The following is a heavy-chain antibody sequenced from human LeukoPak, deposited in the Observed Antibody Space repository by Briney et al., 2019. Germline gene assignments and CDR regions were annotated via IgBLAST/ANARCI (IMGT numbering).Heavy chain of an antibody. CDR2: ISPYNDNT. Sequence: ASVKVSCKASGYTFSTYGISWVRQAPGQGLEWMGWISPYNDNTEYAQKLQGRVTMTTDTSTSTAHMELRSLRSDDTAVYYCARGPKFMVVTAIWFDPWGQGTLVTVSS. J-gene: IGHJ5*02. CDR1: GYTFSTYG. V-gene: IGHV1-18*01. CDR3: ARGPKFMVVTAIWFDP. D-gene: IGHD2-21*02.